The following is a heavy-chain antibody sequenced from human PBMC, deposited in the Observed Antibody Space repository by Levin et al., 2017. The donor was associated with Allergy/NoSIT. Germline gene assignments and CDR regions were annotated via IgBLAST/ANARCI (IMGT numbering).Heavy chain of an antibody. CDR1: GYTFTGYY. D-gene: IGHD3-9*01. J-gene: IGHJ6*02. V-gene: IGHV1-2*02. CDR2: INPNSGGT. CDR3: ATTPVEVLRYFDWLPSLDYDGMDV. Sequence: ASVKVSCKASGYTFTGYYMHWVRQAPGQGLEWMGWINPNSGGTNYAQKFQGRVTMTRDTSISTAYMELSRLRSDDTAVYYCATTPVEVLRYFDWLPSLDYDGMDVWGQGTTVTVSS.